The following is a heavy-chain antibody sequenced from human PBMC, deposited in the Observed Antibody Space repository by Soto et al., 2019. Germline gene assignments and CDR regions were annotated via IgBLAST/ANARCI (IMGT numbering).Heavy chain of an antibody. D-gene: IGHD2-15*01. V-gene: IGHV1-69*04. Sequence: ASVTVSWQAAGGGFSSYTISWVRQAPGQGLEWMGRIIPILGIANYAQKFQGRVTITADKSTSTAYMELSSLRSEDTAVYYCARDQGYCSGGSCYPSRAFDIWGQGTMVTVSS. J-gene: IGHJ3*02. CDR3: ARDQGYCSGGSCYPSRAFDI. CDR1: GGGFSSYT. CDR2: IIPILGIA.